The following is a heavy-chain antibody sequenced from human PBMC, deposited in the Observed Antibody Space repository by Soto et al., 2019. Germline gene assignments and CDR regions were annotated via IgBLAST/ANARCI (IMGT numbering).Heavy chain of an antibody. V-gene: IGHV3-21*01. Sequence: PGGSLTLSCAASGFTFSSYSMNWVRQAPGKGLEWVSSISSSSSYIYYADSVKGRFTISRDNAKNSLYLQMNSLRAEDTAVYYCARDSSSWYEGDGGAFDYWGQGTLVTVSS. CDR3: ARDSSSWYEGDGGAFDY. CDR1: GFTFSSYS. D-gene: IGHD6-13*01. CDR2: ISSSSSYI. J-gene: IGHJ4*02.